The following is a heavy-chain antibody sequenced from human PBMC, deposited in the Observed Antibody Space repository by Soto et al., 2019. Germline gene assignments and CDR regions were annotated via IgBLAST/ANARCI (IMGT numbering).Heavy chain of an antibody. V-gene: IGHV4-31*03. D-gene: IGHD2-2*01. CDR2: IYHSGTT. CDR1: GGSISSGGYY. J-gene: IGHJ5*02. Sequence: QVQLQESGPGLVKPSQTLSLTCTVSGGSISSGGYYWSWIRQHPGKGLEWIGYIYHSGTTYYNPSLKSRVTIAVDTAKHQFSLKLTSVTAADTAVYYCARVRGNPLLGWFDPWGQGTLVTVSS. CDR3: ARVRGNPLLGWFDP.